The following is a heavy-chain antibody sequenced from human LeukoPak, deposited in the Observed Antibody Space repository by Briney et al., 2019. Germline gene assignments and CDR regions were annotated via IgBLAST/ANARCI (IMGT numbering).Heavy chain of an antibody. V-gene: IGHV4-59*01. Sequence: PSETLSLTCTASADSFSGYLWAWIRQPPGKGLEWIGYVSDSGSTNYNPSLKSRPSISLDTAKNQFSLKLRSVTAADTAVYYCARSHGLYWGQGTLVTVSS. CDR2: VSDSGST. CDR1: ADSFSGYL. CDR3: ARSHGLY. J-gene: IGHJ4*02.